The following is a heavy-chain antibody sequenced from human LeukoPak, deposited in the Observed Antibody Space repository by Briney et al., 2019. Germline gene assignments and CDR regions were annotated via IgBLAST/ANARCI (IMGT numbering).Heavy chain of an antibody. Sequence: ASVKVSCKASGYTFTGYYMHWARQAPGQGLEWMGWINPNSGGTNYAQKFQGRVTMTRDTSISTAYMELSRLRSDDTAVYYCARDSANTIFGVVITQYYYYMDVWGKGTTVTVSS. J-gene: IGHJ6*03. D-gene: IGHD3-3*01. V-gene: IGHV1-2*02. CDR2: INPNSGGT. CDR1: GYTFTGYY. CDR3: ARDSANTIFGVVITQYYYYMDV.